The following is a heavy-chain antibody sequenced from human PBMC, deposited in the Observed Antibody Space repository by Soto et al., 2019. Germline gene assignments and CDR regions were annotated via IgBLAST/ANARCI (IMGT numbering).Heavy chain of an antibody. CDR1: GFTFGRHG. Sequence: QVQLVESGGGVVQPGGSLRLSCAASGFTFGRHGMHWVRQAPGKGLEWVAVIGSDGRRDSYADSVKGRFTISRDNGPNTLYLQMNSLRAADTAVYYCARDDDYGDNGLDYWGQGTLVTVSS. CDR2: IGSDGRRD. J-gene: IGHJ4*02. D-gene: IGHD4-17*01. V-gene: IGHV3-33*01. CDR3: ARDDDYGDNGLDY.